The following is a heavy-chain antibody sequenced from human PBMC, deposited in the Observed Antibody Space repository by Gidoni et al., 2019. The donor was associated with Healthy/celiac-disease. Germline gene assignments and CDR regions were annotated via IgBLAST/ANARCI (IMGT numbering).Heavy chain of an antibody. CDR2: ISSNGGST. CDR3: ARDPDLAGAYYYYGMDV. CDR1: GFTFSSYA. D-gene: IGHD6-19*01. J-gene: IGHJ6*02. Sequence: EVQLVESGGGLVQPGGSLRLPCAASGFTFSSYAMHWVRQAPGKGLEYVSAISSNGGSTYYANSVKGRFTISRDNSKNTLYLQMGSLRAEDMAVYYCARDPDLAGAYYYYGMDVWGQGTTVTVSS. V-gene: IGHV3-64*01.